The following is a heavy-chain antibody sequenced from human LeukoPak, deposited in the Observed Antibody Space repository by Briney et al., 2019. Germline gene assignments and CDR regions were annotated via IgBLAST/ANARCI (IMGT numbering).Heavy chain of an antibody. V-gene: IGHV1-46*01. J-gene: IGHJ4*02. CDR3: AREGITGTTYFDY. CDR2: INPSGGST. CDR1: GYTFTSYY. D-gene: IGHD1-7*01. Sequence: ASVKVSCKASGYTFTSYYMHWVRQAPGQGLEWMGIINPSGGSTSYAQKFQGRVTMTRDTSTSAVYMEPSSLRSEDTAVYYCAREGITGTTYFDYWGQGTLVTVSS.